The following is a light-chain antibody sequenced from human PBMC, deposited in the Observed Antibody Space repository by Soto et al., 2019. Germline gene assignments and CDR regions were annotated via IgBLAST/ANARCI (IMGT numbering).Light chain of an antibody. CDR1: QSVLYSPNNKNY. Sequence: DIVMTQSPDSLAVSLGERATINCKSSQSVLYSPNNKNYLAWYQKKPGQPPKLLIYWASNRESGVPDRFSGSGSATDFTLTISSLQAEDVATYYCHQYADTPRTFGQGTKVDIK. CDR2: WAS. CDR3: HQYADTPRT. J-gene: IGKJ1*01. V-gene: IGKV4-1*01.